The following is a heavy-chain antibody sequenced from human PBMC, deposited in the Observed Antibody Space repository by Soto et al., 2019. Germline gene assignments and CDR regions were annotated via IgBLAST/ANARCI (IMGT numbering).Heavy chain of an antibody. CDR2: MYISGTT. J-gene: IGHJ5*02. Sequence: PSETLSLTCTVSGGSVTSNYWTWIRQPAVKGLEWIGRMYISGTTDYNPSLRGRATMSVDTSKNQFSLTLTSVPAAGTAVYYCARRRAAPSWIDTWRRGTRATVSS. V-gene: IGHV4-4*07. CDR1: GGSVTSNY. D-gene: IGHD6-6*01. CDR3: ARRRAAPSWIDT.